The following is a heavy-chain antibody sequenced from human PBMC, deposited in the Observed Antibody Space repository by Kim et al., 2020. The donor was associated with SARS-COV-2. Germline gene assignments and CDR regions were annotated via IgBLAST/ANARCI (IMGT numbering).Heavy chain of an antibody. J-gene: IGHJ3*02. Sequence: SETLSLTCTVSGGSISSGGYYWSWIRQHPGKGLEWIGYIYYSGSTYYNPSLKSRVTISVDTSKNQFSLKLSSVTAADTAVYYCARSQSKYYDILTGYSLDAFDIWGQGTMVTVSS. CDR3: ARSQSKYYDILTGYSLDAFDI. V-gene: IGHV4-31*03. CDR2: IYYSGST. D-gene: IGHD3-9*01. CDR1: GGSISSGGYY.